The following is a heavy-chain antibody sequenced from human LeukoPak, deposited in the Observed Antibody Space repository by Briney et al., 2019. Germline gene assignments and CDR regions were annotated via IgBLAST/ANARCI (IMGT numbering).Heavy chain of an antibody. Sequence: GGSLRLSCAASGFTFSSYSMNWVRQAPGKGLEWVSYISSSSSTIYYADSVKGRFTISRDNAKNSLYLQMNSLRAEDMALYCCAKGGYSGSPDAFDIWGQGTMVTVSS. J-gene: IGHJ3*02. D-gene: IGHD1-26*01. V-gene: IGHV3-48*04. CDR1: GFTFSSYS. CDR2: ISSSSSTI. CDR3: AKGGYSGSPDAFDI.